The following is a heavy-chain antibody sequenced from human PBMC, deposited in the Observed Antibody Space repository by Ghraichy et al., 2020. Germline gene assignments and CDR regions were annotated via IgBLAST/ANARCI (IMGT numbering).Heavy chain of an antibody. Sequence: SETLSLTCTVSGGSISSSSYYWGWIRQPPGKGLEWIGSIYYSGSTYYNPSLKSRVTISVDTSKNQFSLKLSSVTAADTAVYYCATKKPADIVVVPAALNLNYYYYGMDVWGQGTTVTVSS. D-gene: IGHD2-2*01. J-gene: IGHJ6*02. CDR3: ATKKPADIVVVPAALNLNYYYYGMDV. V-gene: IGHV4-39*01. CDR2: IYYSGST. CDR1: GGSISSSSYY.